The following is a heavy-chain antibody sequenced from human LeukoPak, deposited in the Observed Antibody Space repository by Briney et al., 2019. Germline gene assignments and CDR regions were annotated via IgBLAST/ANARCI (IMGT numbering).Heavy chain of an antibody. Sequence: GGSLRLSCAASGFTFSSYAMSWVCQAPGKGLEWVSAISGSGGSTYYADSVKGRFTISRDNSKNTLYLQMNSLRAEDTAVYYCAKDNYYYDSSGYSVYNWFDPWGQGTLVTVSS. V-gene: IGHV3-23*01. CDR1: GFTFSSYA. CDR2: ISGSGGST. J-gene: IGHJ5*02. CDR3: AKDNYYYDSSGYSVYNWFDP. D-gene: IGHD3-22*01.